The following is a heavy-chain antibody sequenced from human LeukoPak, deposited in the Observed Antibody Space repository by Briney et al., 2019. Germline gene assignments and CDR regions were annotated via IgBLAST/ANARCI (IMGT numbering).Heavy chain of an antibody. J-gene: IGHJ4*02. CDR3: AKEESYSSRWTTFDN. CDR1: GFTFSSYS. CDR2: ISSSSSTI. V-gene: IGHV3-48*04. Sequence: GGSLRLSCAASGFTFSSYSMNWVRQAPGKGLEWVSYISSSSSTIYYADSVKGRFTISRDNAKNSLYLQMNSLGAEDTAVYYCAKEESYSSRWTTFDNWGQGTLVTVSS. D-gene: IGHD6-13*01.